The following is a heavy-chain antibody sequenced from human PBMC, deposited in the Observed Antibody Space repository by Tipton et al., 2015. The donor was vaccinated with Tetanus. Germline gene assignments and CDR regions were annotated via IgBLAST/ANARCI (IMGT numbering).Heavy chain of an antibody. CDR2: IYHSGRT. J-gene: IGHJ4*02. Sequence: TLSLTCVVSGDSIDSGYYSWNWIRLPPGKGLEWIGNIYHSGRTYSIPSLKSRVTISIDRSKNQFSLKLTSVTAADPAVYYCVRHVLALARVDPPDSWGQGTLVTVSS. CDR1: GDSIDSGYYS. CDR3: VRHVLALARVDPPDS. D-gene: IGHD3-10*01. V-gene: IGHV4-30-2*01.